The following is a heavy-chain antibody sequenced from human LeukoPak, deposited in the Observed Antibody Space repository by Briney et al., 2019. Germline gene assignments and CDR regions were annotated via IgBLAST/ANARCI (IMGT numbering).Heavy chain of an antibody. D-gene: IGHD3-10*01. Sequence: GRSLRLSCAASGFTFSSYGMHWVRQAPGKGLEWVAVIWYDGSTKYYADSVKGRFTISRDNSKNTLFLQMNSLRAEDTAVYYCARDKLGRGVITATIDYWGQGTLVTVPS. CDR2: IWYDGSTK. J-gene: IGHJ4*02. V-gene: IGHV3-33*01. CDR3: ARDKLGRGVITATIDY. CDR1: GFTFSSYG.